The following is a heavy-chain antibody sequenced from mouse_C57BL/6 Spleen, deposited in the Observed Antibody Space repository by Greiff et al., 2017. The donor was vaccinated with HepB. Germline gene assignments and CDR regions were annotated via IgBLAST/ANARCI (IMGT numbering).Heavy chain of an antibody. CDR2: ISSGSSTI. J-gene: IGHJ1*03. CDR3: ERTPITTVVTNWYFDV. D-gene: IGHD1-1*01. CDR1: GFTFSDYG. V-gene: IGHV5-17*01. Sequence: EVQLVESGGGFVKPGGSLKLSCAASGFTFSDYGMHWVRQAPEKGLEWVAYISSGSSTIYYADTVKGRFTISRDNAKNTLFLQMTSLRSEDTAMYYGERTPITTVVTNWYFDVWGTGTTVTVSS.